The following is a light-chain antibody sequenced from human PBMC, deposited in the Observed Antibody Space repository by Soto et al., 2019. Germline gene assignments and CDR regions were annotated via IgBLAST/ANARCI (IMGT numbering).Light chain of an antibody. CDR1: QDIRSR. Sequence: DVQMTQSPSSVSLSVGDRVTITCRASQDIRSRLAWYQQKPGKAPKLLIYAASTLQSGVPSRFSGSASGTDFTLTINSLQPEDFATYYCLQGDSFPRTFGRGTKVEIK. CDR3: LQGDSFPRT. J-gene: IGKJ1*01. V-gene: IGKV1-12*01. CDR2: AAS.